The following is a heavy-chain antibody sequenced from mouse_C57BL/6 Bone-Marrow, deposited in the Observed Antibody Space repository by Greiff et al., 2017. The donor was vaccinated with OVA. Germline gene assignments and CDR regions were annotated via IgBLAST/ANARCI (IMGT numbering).Heavy chain of an antibody. J-gene: IGHJ4*01. D-gene: IGHD2-3*01. Sequence: EVKLVESGGGLVKPGGSLKLSCAASGFTFSDYGMHWVRQAPEKGLEWVAYISRGSSTIYYADKVKGRFTISRDNAKNTLFLQMTSLRSEDTAMYYCARNDYYMEPGAMDYWGQGTSVTVSS. CDR3: ARNDYYMEPGAMDY. CDR2: ISRGSSTI. V-gene: IGHV5-17*01. CDR1: GFTFSDYG.